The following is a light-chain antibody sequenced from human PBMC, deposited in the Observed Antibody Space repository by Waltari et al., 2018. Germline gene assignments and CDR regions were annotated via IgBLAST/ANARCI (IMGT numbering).Light chain of an antibody. Sequence: QSALTQPASVSGSPGQSIPISCTGTSSDVGAYNFVSCYQQHPGKAPHLIIYEVSERPPGVSNRFSGSKSDNTASLTISGLQAEDEADYYCSSYTTSTAPGVFGAGTKVTVL. V-gene: IGLV2-14*01. J-gene: IGLJ1*01. CDR3: SSYTTSTAPGV. CDR2: EVS. CDR1: SSDVGAYNF.